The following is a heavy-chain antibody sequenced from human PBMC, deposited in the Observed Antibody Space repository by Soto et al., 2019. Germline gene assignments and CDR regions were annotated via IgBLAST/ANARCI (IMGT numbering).Heavy chain of an antibody. CDR3: ARDQGDYDILTGYYIGDY. J-gene: IGHJ4*02. V-gene: IGHV3-21*01. Sequence: WGSLRLSCAASGFTFSSYSMNWVRQAPGKGLEWVSSISSSSSYIYYADSVKGRFTISRDNAKNSLYLQMNSLRAEDTAVYYCARDQGDYDILTGYYIGDYWGQGTLVTVSS. CDR1: GFTFSSYS. CDR2: ISSSSSYI. D-gene: IGHD3-9*01.